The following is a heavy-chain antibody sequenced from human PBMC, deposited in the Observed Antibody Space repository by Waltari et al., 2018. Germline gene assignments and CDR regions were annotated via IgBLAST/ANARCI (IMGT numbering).Heavy chain of an antibody. D-gene: IGHD3-10*01. V-gene: IGHV4-38-2*01. CDR3: ARHGLWFGKGIDY. CDR2: IYHSGRT. J-gene: IGHJ4*02. CDR1: GYSISSGYY. Sequence: QVQLQESGPGLVKPSETLSLTCAVSGYSISSGYYWGWIRQPPGKGLEWIGSIYHSGRTYYNPSLKSRVTISVDKSKNQFSLKLSSVTAADTAVYYCARHGLWFGKGIDYWGQGTLVTVSS.